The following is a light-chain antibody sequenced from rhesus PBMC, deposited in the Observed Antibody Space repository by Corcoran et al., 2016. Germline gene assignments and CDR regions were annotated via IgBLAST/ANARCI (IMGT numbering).Light chain of an antibody. V-gene: IGKV1-74*01. CDR1: ENVKNH. CDR3: QHKSGTPLT. J-gene: IGKJ4*01. CDR2: KAS. Sequence: IQVTQSPSSLSASVGDRVTITCRTSENVKNHLHWYQQKPGKAPNLLIYKASNLQRGVPSRFSGSGSGTDYTFTISSLQSEDVATYYCQHKSGTPLTFGGGTKVEIQ.